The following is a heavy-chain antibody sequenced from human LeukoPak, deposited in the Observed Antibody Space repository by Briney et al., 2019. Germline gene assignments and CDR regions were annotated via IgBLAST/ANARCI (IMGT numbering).Heavy chain of an antibody. CDR3: ARPSDDCSGCASFSY. Sequence: GGSLRLSCAASGFTFSSYNMNWVRQAPGKGLEWISYISRGGDTMIYADSVKGRFTISRDNAESSLFLQMNSLRDDDTAVYYCARPSDDCSGCASFSYWGQGTLVTVSS. J-gene: IGHJ4*02. D-gene: IGHD3-22*01. V-gene: IGHV3-48*02. CDR2: ISRGGDTM. CDR1: GFTFSSYN.